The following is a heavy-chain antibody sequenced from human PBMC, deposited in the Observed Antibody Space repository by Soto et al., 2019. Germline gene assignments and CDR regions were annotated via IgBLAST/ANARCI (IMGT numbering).Heavy chain of an antibody. CDR3: AKGSSPYDYIWGSYPS. J-gene: IGHJ4*02. Sequence: GGSLRLSCAASGFTFSSYAMSWARQAPGKGLEWVSAISGSGGSTYYADSVKGRFTISRDNSKNTLYLQMNSLRAEDTAVYYCAKGSSPYDYIWGSYPSWGQGTLVTVSS. CDR2: ISGSGGST. D-gene: IGHD3-16*01. V-gene: IGHV3-23*01. CDR1: GFTFSSYA.